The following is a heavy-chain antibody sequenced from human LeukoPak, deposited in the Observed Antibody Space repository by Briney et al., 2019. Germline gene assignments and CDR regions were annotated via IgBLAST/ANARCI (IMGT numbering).Heavy chain of an antibody. D-gene: IGHD4-17*01. Sequence: PGGSLRLSCAASGFTFSNFNMNWVRQAPGKGLEWVSTISIGSTRILYADSVKGRFTISRDNAKNTLYLQMNSLRGEDTAIYYCAKDDYGSYDFWGQGTMVTVSS. CDR3: AKDDYGSYDF. CDR2: ISIGSTRI. J-gene: IGHJ3*01. V-gene: IGHV3-21*04. CDR1: GFTFSNFN.